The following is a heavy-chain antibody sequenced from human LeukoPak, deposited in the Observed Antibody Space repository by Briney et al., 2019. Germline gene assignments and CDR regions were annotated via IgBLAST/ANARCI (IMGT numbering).Heavy chain of an antibody. V-gene: IGHV4-34*01. CDR3: ARGRGSIAAAGTWYFDY. J-gene: IGHJ4*02. CDR1: GGSFSGYY. Sequence: PSETLSLTCAAYGGSFSGYYWSWIRQPPGKGLEWIGEINHSGSTNYNPSLKSRVTISVDTSKNQFSLKLSSVTAADTAVYYCARGRGSIAAAGTWYFDYWGQGTLVTVSS. CDR2: INHSGST. D-gene: IGHD6-13*01.